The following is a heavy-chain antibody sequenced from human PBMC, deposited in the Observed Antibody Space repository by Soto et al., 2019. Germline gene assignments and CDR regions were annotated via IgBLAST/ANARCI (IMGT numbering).Heavy chain of an antibody. CDR3: ARDRYDFWSGYHTFDY. V-gene: IGHV3-53*01. D-gene: IGHD3-3*01. Sequence: GGSLRLSCAASGFTVSSNYMSWVRQAPGKGLEWVSVIYSGGSTYYADSVKGRFTISRDNSKNTLYLQMNSLRAEDTAVYYCARDRYDFWSGYHTFDYWGQGTLVTVSS. CDR1: GFTVSSNY. CDR2: IYSGGST. J-gene: IGHJ4*02.